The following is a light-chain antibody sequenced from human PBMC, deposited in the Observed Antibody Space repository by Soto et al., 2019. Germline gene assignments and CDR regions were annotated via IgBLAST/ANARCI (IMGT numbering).Light chain of an antibody. J-gene: IGLJ1*01. CDR2: DVY. Sequence: QSVLTXPRSVSGSPGQSVTISCTGTSSDVGRYSFVSWYQQHPGKAPKLILYDVYKRPSGVPDRFSGSKSGNTASLTISGLQAEDETDYYCCSHAGSSVVFGTGTKVTVL. CDR3: CSHAGSSVV. V-gene: IGLV2-11*01. CDR1: SSDVGRYSF.